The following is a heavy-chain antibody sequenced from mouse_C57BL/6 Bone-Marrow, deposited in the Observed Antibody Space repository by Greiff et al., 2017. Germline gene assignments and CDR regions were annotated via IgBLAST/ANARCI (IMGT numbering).Heavy chain of an antibody. D-gene: IGHD2-3*01. CDR1: GYTFTDYY. CDR3: ARESRWLLRLYYAVDY. Sequence: QVQLQQSGAELVRPGASVKLSCKASGYTFTDYYINWVKQRPGQGLEWIARIYPGSGNTYYNEKFKGKATLTAEKSSSTAYMQLSSLTSEDSAVYFCARESRWLLRLYYAVDYWGQGTSVTVSS. J-gene: IGHJ4*01. V-gene: IGHV1-76*01. CDR2: IYPGSGNT.